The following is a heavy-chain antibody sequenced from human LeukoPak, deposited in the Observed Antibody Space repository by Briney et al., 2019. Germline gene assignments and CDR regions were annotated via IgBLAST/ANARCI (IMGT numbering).Heavy chain of an antibody. CDR2: INHSGST. CDR3: ARAGVTRRYCSSTSCSSFYY. Sequence: SETLSLTCAVYGGSFSGYYWSWIRQPPGKGLEWIGEINHSGSTNYNPSLKSRVTIPVDTSKNQFSLKLSSVTAADTAVYYCARAGVTRRYCSSTSCSSFYYWGQGTLVTVSS. D-gene: IGHD2-2*01. J-gene: IGHJ4*02. CDR1: GGSFSGYY. V-gene: IGHV4-34*01.